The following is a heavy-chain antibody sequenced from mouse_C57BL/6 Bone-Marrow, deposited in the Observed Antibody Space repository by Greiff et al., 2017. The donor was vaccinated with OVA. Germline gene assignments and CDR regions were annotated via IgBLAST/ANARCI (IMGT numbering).Heavy chain of an antibody. V-gene: IGHV7-1*01. CDR3: ARDGNPSYAMDY. D-gene: IGHD2-1*01. CDR1: GFTFSDFY. CDR2: SRNKANDYTT. Sequence: EVKLMESGGGLVQSGRSLRLSCATSGFTFSDFYMEWVRQAPGKGLEWIAASRNKANDYTTEYSASVKGRFIVSRDTYQIILYLQMNALRAEDTAIYYCARDGNPSYAMDYWGQGTSVTVSS. J-gene: IGHJ4*01.